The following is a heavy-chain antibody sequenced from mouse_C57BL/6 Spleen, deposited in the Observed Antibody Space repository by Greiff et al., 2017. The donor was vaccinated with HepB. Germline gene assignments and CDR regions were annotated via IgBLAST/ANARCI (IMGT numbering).Heavy chain of an antibody. Sequence: EVKLMESGAELVRPGASVKLSCTASGFNIKDDYMHWVKQRPEQGLEWIGWIDPENGDTEYASKFQGKATITADTSSNTAYLQLSSLTSEDTAVYYCTRGYGYDVGTAYWGQGTLVTVSA. CDR3: TRGYGYDVGTAY. V-gene: IGHV14-4*01. D-gene: IGHD2-2*01. J-gene: IGHJ3*01. CDR2: IDPENGDT. CDR1: GFNIKDDY.